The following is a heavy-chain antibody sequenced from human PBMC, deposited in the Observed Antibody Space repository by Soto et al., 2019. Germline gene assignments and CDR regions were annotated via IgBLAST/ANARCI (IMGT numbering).Heavy chain of an antibody. J-gene: IGHJ4*02. D-gene: IGHD1-26*01. CDR3: ARVGSGSYFNN. CDR2: IYSSGST. Sequence: SETLSLTCTVSGDSISSFYWSWIRQPAGKGLEWIGRIYSSGSTNYNPSLKSRVIMSFDTSKNQFSLKLSSVTAADTAVYYCARVGSGSYFNNWGQGTLVTVSS. V-gene: IGHV4-4*07. CDR1: GDSISSFY.